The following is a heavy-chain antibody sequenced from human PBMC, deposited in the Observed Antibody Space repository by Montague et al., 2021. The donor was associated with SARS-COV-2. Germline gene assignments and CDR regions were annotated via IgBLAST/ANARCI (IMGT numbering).Heavy chain of an antibody. Sequence: SLRLSCAASGFTFTDSSMNWVRQAPGRGLEWISYLHGFSPVIFYADSVKGRFTISRDNAKKSLFLQMKSLRDEQTAVYYCARDHDWAFDSWGQGTLVTVAS. J-gene: IGHJ4*02. V-gene: IGHV3-48*02. CDR1: GFTFTDSS. CDR2: LHGFSPVI. CDR3: ARDHDWAFDS. D-gene: IGHD3-9*01.